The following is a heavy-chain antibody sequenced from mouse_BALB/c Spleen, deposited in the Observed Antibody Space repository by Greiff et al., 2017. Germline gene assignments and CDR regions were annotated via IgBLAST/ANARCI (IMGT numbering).Heavy chain of an antibody. CDR1: GFTFSSYG. Sequence: EVKLMESGGDLVKPGGSLKLSCAASGFTFSSYGMSWVRQTPDKRLEWVATISSGGSYTDYPDNVKGRFTISRDNAKNTPYLQMRSLKSEDTAMYYCARQGDGYLYWGQGTLVTVSA. J-gene: IGHJ3*01. CDR3: ARQGDGYLY. D-gene: IGHD2-3*01. V-gene: IGHV5-6*01. CDR2: ISSGGSYT.